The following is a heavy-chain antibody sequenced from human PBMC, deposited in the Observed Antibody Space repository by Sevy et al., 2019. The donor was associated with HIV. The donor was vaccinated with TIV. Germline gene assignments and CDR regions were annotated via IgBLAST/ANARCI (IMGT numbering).Heavy chain of an antibody. CDR2: IWYDGSNK. Sequence: GGSLRLSCAASGFTFSSYGMHWVRQAPGKGLEWVAVIWYDGSNKYYADSVKGRFTISRDNSKNTLYLQMNSLRAEDTAVYYCAKIPYGSGTSYDMDVWGKGTTVTVSS. J-gene: IGHJ6*03. CDR1: GFTFSSYG. D-gene: IGHD3-10*01. V-gene: IGHV3-33*06. CDR3: AKIPYGSGTSYDMDV.